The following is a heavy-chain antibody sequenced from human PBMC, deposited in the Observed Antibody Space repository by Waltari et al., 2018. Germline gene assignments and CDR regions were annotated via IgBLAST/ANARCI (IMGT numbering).Heavy chain of an antibody. V-gene: IGHV4-39*07. CDR3: ARDQWLRSLDY. CDR2: IYYSGST. J-gene: IGHJ4*02. D-gene: IGHD5-12*01. Sequence: QLQLQESGPGLVKPSETLSLTCTVSGGSIRSSSYYWGWIRQPPGKGLEWIGSIYYSGSTYYNPSLKSRVTISVDTSKNQFSLKLSSVTAADTAVYYCARDQWLRSLDYWGQGTLVTVSS. CDR1: GGSIRSSSYY.